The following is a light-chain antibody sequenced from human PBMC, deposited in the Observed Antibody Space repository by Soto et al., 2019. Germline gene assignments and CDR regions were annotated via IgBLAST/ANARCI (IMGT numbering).Light chain of an antibody. CDR3: HQYNNWPWT. CDR2: AAS. Sequence: ETVMTQSPVTLPVYPGDPATLSCRASQRVSNHFAWYQQKPGQAPRLLIYAASTRAAGVPVRFSGSGSETEFTLTIRSLQSEDFALYYCHQYNNWPWTFGQGTKVDI. V-gene: IGKV3-15*01. J-gene: IGKJ1*01. CDR1: QRVSNH.